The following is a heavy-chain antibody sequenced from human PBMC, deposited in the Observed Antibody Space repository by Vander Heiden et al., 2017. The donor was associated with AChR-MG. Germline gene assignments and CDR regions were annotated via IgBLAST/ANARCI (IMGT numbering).Heavy chain of an antibody. Sequence: QITLKESGPTLVKPTQTLTLTCTFSGFSLSTSGVGVGWIRQPPGKALEWLALIYWNDDKRYSPSLKSRLTITKDTSKNQVVLTMTNMDPVDTATYYCAHSSNHDIVATIGFDYWGQGTLVTVSS. CDR1: GFSLSTSGVG. CDR3: AHSSNHDIVATIGFDY. J-gene: IGHJ4*02. V-gene: IGHV2-5*01. D-gene: IGHD5-12*01. CDR2: IYWNDDK.